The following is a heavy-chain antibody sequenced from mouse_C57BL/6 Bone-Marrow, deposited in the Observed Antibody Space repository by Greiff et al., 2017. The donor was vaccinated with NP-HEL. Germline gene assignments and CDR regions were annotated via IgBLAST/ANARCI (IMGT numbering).Heavy chain of an antibody. J-gene: IGHJ4*01. Sequence: VQLVESGPELVKPGASVKLSCKASGYTFTSYDINWVKQRPGQGLEWIGWIYPRDGSTKYNEKFKGKATLTVDTSSSTAYMELHSLTSEDSAVYFCARERLYYPYAMDYWGQGTSVTVSS. CDR3: ARERLYYPYAMDY. CDR1: GYTFTSYD. CDR2: IYPRDGST. D-gene: IGHD2-1*01. V-gene: IGHV1-85*01.